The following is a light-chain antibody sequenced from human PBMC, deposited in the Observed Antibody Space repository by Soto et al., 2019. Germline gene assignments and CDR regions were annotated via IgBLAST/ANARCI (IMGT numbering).Light chain of an antibody. CDR3: QQYGSSPPLT. Sequence: ETMMTQSPDTLSVSLGERATLSCRASQSLRSSLAWYQQKPGQAPRLLIYGASTRASDIPARFSGTGSGAEFTLTISSLQSEDFAVYYCQQYGSSPPLTFGGGTKVHI. J-gene: IGKJ4*01. V-gene: IGKV3-15*01. CDR1: QSLRSS. CDR2: GAS.